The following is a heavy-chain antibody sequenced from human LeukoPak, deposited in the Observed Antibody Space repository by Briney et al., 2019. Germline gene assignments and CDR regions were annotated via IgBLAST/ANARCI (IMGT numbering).Heavy chain of an antibody. J-gene: IGHJ6*02. CDR1: GYTFTSYY. CDR2: INPSGGST. D-gene: IGHD4-17*01. CDR3: ARDTHDYGDYIHYYYYGMDV. V-gene: IGHV1-46*01. Sequence: ASVKVSCKASGYTFTSYYMHWVRQAHGQGLEWMGIINPSGGSTSYAQKFQGRVTMTRDTSTSTVYMELSSLRSEDTAVYYCARDTHDYGDYIHYYYYGMDVWGQGTTVTVSS.